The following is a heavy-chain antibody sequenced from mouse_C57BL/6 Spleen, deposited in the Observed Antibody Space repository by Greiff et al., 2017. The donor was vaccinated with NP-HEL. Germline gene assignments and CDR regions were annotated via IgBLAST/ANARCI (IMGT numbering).Heavy chain of an antibody. CDR3: AGRITTVVAYYFDY. V-gene: IGHV14-2*01. J-gene: IGHJ2*01. D-gene: IGHD1-1*01. Sequence: VQLQQSGADLAKPGASVKLSCTASGFTIKDYYMHWVKQRTEQGLEWIGRIDPEDGETKYAPKFQGRATITADTSSNTAYLQLSSLTSEAPAVYYCAGRITTVVAYYFDYWGQGTTLTVSS. CDR2: IDPEDGET. CDR1: GFTIKDYY.